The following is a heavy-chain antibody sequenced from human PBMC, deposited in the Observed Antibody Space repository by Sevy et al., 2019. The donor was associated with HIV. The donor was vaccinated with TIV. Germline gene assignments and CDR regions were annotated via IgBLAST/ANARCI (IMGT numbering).Heavy chain of an antibody. J-gene: IGHJ3*02. CDR1: GFTVSSSY. Sequence: GGSLRLSCAASGFTVSSSYMPWVRQAPGKGLEWVSVIFSGGSTYYADSVKGRFTISRDNSKNTLYLQMNSLRAEDTAVYYCARLAVAGGLDAFDIWGQGTMVTVSS. D-gene: IGHD6-19*01. CDR3: ARLAVAGGLDAFDI. V-gene: IGHV3-53*01. CDR2: IFSGGST.